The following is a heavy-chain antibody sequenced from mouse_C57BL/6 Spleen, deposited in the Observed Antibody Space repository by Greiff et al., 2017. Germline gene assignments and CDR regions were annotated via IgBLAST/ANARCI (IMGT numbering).Heavy chain of an antibody. CDR2: IRLKSDNYAT. V-gene: IGHV6-3*01. Sequence: DVKLVESGGGLVQPGGSMKLSCVASGFTFSNYWMNWVRQSPETGLEWVSQIRLKSDNYATHYAESVKGRFTISRDDSKSSVYLQMNNLRAEDTGIYYCTGPLRQAWFAYWGQGTLVTVSA. D-gene: IGHD1-2*01. CDR1: GFTFSNYW. CDR3: TGPLRQAWFAY. J-gene: IGHJ3*01.